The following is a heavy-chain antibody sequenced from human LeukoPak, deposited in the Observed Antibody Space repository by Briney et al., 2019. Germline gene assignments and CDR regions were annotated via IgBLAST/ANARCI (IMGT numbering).Heavy chain of an antibody. V-gene: IGHV4-59*01. Sequence: SETLSLTCTVSGGSISSYHWSWIRQPPGKGLEWIGYIYYSESTNYNPSLKSRVTISVDTSKNQFSLKLSSVTAADTAVYYCARNGRVDILTGTQPFDPWGQGTLVTVSS. CDR2: IYYSEST. CDR3: ARNGRVDILTGTQPFDP. D-gene: IGHD3-9*01. J-gene: IGHJ5*02. CDR1: GGSISSYH.